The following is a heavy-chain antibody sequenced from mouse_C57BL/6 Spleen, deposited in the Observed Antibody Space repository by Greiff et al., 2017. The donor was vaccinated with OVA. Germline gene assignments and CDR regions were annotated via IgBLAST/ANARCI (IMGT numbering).Heavy chain of an antibody. V-gene: IGHV1-26*01. CDR2: INPNNGGT. J-gene: IGHJ4*01. Sequence: VQLQQSGPELVKPGASVKISCKASGYTFTDYYMNWVKQSHGKSLEWIGDINPNNGGTSYNQKFKGKATLTVDKSSSTAYMEPRSLTSEDSAVYYCARKGPKPKGGYAMDYWGQGTSVTVSS. CDR1: GYTFTDYY. CDR3: ARKGPKPKGGYAMDY. D-gene: IGHD6-5*01.